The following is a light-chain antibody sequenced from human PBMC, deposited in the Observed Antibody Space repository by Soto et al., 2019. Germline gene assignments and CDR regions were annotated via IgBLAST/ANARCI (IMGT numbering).Light chain of an antibody. CDR3: QQYGSSSFT. CDR2: AAS. Sequence: ELVLTQSPGTLSLSPGERATLSCRASRGVSSGYLAWYQQKPGQAPRPLIYAASNRATGIPGRFSGSGFGTDFTLTISRLEPEDFAVYYCQQYGSSSFTFGPGTKVDIK. V-gene: IGKV3-20*01. J-gene: IGKJ3*01. CDR1: RGVSSGY.